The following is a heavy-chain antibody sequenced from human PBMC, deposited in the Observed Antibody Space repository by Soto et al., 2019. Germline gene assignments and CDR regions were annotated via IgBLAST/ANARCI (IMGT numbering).Heavy chain of an antibody. CDR2: IYHSGST. CDR3: ARNNIVATILFDY. Sequence: TLSPSCGVSGETLGSAGSSWSWIRQPPGKGLEWIGYIYHSGSTYYNPSLKSRVTISVDRSKNQFSLKLSSVTAADTAVYYCARNNIVATILFDYWGQVTLVTVSS. D-gene: IGHD5-12*01. CDR1: GETLGSAGSS. V-gene: IGHV4-30-2*01. J-gene: IGHJ4*02.